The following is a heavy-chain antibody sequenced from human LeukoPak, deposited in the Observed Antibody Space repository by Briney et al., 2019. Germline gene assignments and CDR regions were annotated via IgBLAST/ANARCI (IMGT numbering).Heavy chain of an antibody. CDR3: AKSFWGSPGLDAFDI. D-gene: IGHD3-16*01. V-gene: IGHV3-48*03. CDR1: GFTFSSYE. J-gene: IGHJ3*02. Sequence: GGSLRLSCAASGFTFSSYEMNWVRQAPGKGLEWVAYISSSGTTKQYADSLMGRFTISRDNAKQSLYQQMKSLRAEDTAVYYCAKSFWGSPGLDAFDIWGQGTMVTVSS. CDR2: ISSSGTTK.